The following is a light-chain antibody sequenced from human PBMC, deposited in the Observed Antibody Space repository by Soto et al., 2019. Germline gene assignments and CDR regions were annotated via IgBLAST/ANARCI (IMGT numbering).Light chain of an antibody. CDR1: SSDVGGYNY. V-gene: IGLV2-14*01. CDR2: EVV. J-gene: IGLJ2*01. Sequence: QSALPQPASVSGSPGQSITISCTGTSSDVGGYNYVSWYQQHPGKAPKLIIYEVVHRPSGVSSRFSGSKSGNTASLTISGLQAEDEDDFYWSSYTGSHTLVVFGGGTKVTVL. CDR3: SSYTGSHTLVV.